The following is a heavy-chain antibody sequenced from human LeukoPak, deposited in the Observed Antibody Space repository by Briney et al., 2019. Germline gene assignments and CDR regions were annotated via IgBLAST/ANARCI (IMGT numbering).Heavy chain of an antibody. CDR1: GFTVSSNY. CDR2: IYSGGST. D-gene: IGHD5-12*01. V-gene: IGHV3-53*01. J-gene: IGHJ4*02. Sequence: GGSLRLSCAASGFTVSSNYMSWVRQAPGKGLEWVSVIYSGGSTYYADSVKGRFTISRDNAKNSLYLQMNSLRAEDTAVYYCASNSGYEIDYWGQGTLVTVSS. CDR3: ASNSGYEIDY.